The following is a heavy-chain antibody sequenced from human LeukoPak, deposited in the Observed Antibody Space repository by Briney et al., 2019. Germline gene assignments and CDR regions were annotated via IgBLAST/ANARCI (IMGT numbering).Heavy chain of an antibody. D-gene: IGHD6-19*01. CDR3: ARDSLRTAIAMAGGNWFDP. CDR1: GYTFTGYH. Sequence: ASVKVSCKASGYTFTGYHMHWVRQAPGQGLEWMGIINPSGGSTTYAEKFHGRVTMTRDTSTSTVYMELSSLRSEDTAVYYCARDSLRTAIAMAGGNWFDPWGQGTLVTVSS. CDR2: INPSGGST. J-gene: IGHJ5*02. V-gene: IGHV1-46*01.